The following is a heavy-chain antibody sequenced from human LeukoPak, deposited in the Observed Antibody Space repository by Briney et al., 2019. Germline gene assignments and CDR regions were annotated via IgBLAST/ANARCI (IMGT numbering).Heavy chain of an antibody. CDR3: AGPIVYGSGSPRWFDP. Sequence: GESLKISCKGSGYSFTSYWIGWVRQMPGKGLEWMGIIYPGDSDTRYSPSFQGQVTISADKSISTAYLQWSSLKASDTAMYYCAGPIVYGSGSPRWFDPWGQGTLVTVSS. D-gene: IGHD3-10*01. J-gene: IGHJ5*02. V-gene: IGHV5-51*01. CDR2: IYPGDSDT. CDR1: GYSFTSYW.